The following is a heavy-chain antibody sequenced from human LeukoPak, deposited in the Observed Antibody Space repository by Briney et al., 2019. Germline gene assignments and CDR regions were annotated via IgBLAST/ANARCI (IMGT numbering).Heavy chain of an antibody. Sequence: GGSLRLSCTASGFTFSSYSMDWVRQAPGKGLEWVSYITSSSSTIYYADSVKGRFTISRDNAKNSLYLQMNSLRAEDTAVYYCASGRWSDYLDYWGQGTLVTVSS. CDR1: GFTFSSYS. CDR2: ITSSSSTI. V-gene: IGHV3-48*04. CDR3: ASGRWSDYLDY. J-gene: IGHJ4*02. D-gene: IGHD3-3*01.